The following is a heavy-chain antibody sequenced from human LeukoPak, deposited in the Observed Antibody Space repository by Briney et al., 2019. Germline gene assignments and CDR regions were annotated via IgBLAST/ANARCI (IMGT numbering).Heavy chain of an antibody. V-gene: IGHV1-8*01. CDR3: ARGSFRGYCLDTSCYTINY. J-gene: IGHJ4*02. CDR1: GYTFRSYD. Sequence: ASVKVSCKASGYTFRSYDINWVRQATGQGLEWMGWMNPDSGNTGYAQNFQGRVTMTSNTSITTAYMELTSLRSEDTAVYYCARGSFRGYCLDTSCYTINYWGQGTLVTVSP. D-gene: IGHD2-2*02. CDR2: MNPDSGNT.